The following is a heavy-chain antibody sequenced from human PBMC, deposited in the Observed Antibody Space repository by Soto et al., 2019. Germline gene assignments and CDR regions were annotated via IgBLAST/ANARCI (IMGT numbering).Heavy chain of an antibody. CDR1: GFTFSSYG. Sequence: ESGGGVVQPGRSLRLSCAASGFTFSSYGMHWVRQAPGKGLEWVAVIWYDGSNKYYADSVKGRFTISRDNSKNTLYLQMNSLRAEDTAVYYCARVDGYSYGHLRSYYYYGMDVWGQGTTVTVSS. CDR3: ARVDGYSYGHLRSYYYYGMDV. J-gene: IGHJ6*02. CDR2: IWYDGSNK. V-gene: IGHV3-33*01. D-gene: IGHD5-18*01.